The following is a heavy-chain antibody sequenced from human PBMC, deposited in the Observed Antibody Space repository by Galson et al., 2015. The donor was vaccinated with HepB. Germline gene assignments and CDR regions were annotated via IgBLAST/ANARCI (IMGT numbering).Heavy chain of an antibody. CDR3: ARYYYGSGSYFIDY. CDR1: GFTFSSYT. CDR2: ISSSTSYI. Sequence: SLRLSCAASGFTFSSYTMNWVRQAPGKGLEWVSSISSSTSYIYYADSVKGRFTISRDNAKNSLYLQMNSLRAEDTAVYYCARYYYGSGSYFIDYWGQGTLVTVSS. V-gene: IGHV3-21*01. D-gene: IGHD3-10*01. J-gene: IGHJ4*02.